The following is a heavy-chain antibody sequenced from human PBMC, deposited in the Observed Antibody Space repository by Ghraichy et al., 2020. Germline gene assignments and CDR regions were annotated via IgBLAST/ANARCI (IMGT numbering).Heavy chain of an antibody. D-gene: IGHD2-2*01. CDR3: ARHPYTQYCTTSNCYRWFDP. Sequence: GESLNISCKASGYDFTTYWIAWVRQMPGKGLDWMGVIYPGDSDARYSPSFQGQVTISADKSISTAYLQWSSLKASDTAMYYCARHPYTQYCTTSNCYRWFDPWGQGTLVTVSS. CDR1: GYDFTTYW. CDR2: IYPGDSDA. J-gene: IGHJ5*02. V-gene: IGHV5-51*01.